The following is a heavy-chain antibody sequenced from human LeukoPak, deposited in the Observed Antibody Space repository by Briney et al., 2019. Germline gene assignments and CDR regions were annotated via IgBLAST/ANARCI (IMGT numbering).Heavy chain of an antibody. CDR2: ISGTGGTT. Sequence: GGSLRLSCAASGFTFRNYAMSWVRQAPGKGLEWASGISGTGGTTYYADSVKGRFTIPRDNSKNTLYIQMNSLRVEDTAVYYCAKMISSGYSADFDYWGQGTLVTVSS. D-gene: IGHD3-22*01. J-gene: IGHJ4*02. CDR1: GFTFRNYA. V-gene: IGHV3-23*01. CDR3: AKMISSGYSADFDY.